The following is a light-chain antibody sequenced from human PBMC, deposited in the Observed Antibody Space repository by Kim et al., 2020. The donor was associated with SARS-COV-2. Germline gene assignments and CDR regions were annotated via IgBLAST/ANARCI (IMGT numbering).Light chain of an antibody. CDR3: QTWDTGIRV. Sequence: QLLLTQAPSASASLGASVRLTCTVTSGHIRSAIAWHQQLPQKGPRFLMKVKSDGSHTKGDGIPDRFSGSSSGAERYLTISSLQSEDEADYYCQTWDTGIRVFGGGTQLTVL. CDR1: SGHIRSA. J-gene: IGLJ3*02. CDR2: VKSDGSH. V-gene: IGLV4-69*01.